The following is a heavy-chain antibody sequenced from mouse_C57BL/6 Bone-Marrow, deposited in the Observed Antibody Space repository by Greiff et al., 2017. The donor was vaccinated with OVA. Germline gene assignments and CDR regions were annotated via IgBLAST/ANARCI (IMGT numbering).Heavy chain of an antibody. CDR1: GFTFSSYA. J-gene: IGHJ4*01. Sequence: EVQVVESGGGLVKPGGSLKLSCAASGFTFSSYAMSWVRQTPEKRLEWVATISDGGSYTYYPDNVKGRFTISRDNAKNNLYLQMSHLKSEDTAMYYCANLLLRPYYAMDYWGQGTSVTVSS. D-gene: IGHD1-1*01. CDR3: ANLLLRPYYAMDY. CDR2: ISDGGSYT. V-gene: IGHV5-4*01.